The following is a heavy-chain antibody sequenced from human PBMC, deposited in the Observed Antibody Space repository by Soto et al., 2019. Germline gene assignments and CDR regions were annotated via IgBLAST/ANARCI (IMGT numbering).Heavy chain of an antibody. CDR2: IYYSGST. J-gene: IGHJ4*02. CDR1: GGSISSSSYY. V-gene: IGHV4-39*01. D-gene: IGHD6-19*01. CDR3: VRRGGAVAGTSRFDS. Sequence: SETLSVTCTVSGGSISSSSYYWGWIRQPPGKGLEWIGSIYYSGSTYYNPSLKSRVTISVDTSKNQFSLKLSTVTAADTAVYYCVRRGGAVAGTSRFDSWGQGMLVT.